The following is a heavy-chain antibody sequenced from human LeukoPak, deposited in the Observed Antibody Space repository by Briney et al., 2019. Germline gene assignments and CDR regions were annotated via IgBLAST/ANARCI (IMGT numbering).Heavy chain of an antibody. CDR1: GFTFSSYG. Sequence: PGGSLRLSCAASGFTFSSYGMHWVRQAPGKGLEWVAVISYDGSNKYYADSVKGRFTISRDNSKNTLYLQMNSLRAEDTAVYYCAKEGRAGYYDILTGYSMDAFDIWGQGTMVTVSS. CDR3: AKEGRAGYYDILTGYSMDAFDI. CDR2: ISYDGSNK. V-gene: IGHV3-30*18. D-gene: IGHD3-9*01. J-gene: IGHJ3*02.